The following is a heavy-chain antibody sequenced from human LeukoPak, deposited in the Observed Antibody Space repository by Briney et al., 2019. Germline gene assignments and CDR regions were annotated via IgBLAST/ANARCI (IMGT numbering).Heavy chain of an antibody. V-gene: IGHV4-59*01. Sequence: PSETLSLTCTVSGASISSYSWTWIRQPPGKGLEWIGYLYYTGSTNSNPSLRSRVTISGDTSKNQLSLRLTSVTAADTAMYYCAREGGPYRPLDYSGQGTLVTVSS. CDR3: AREGGPYRPLDY. J-gene: IGHJ4*02. CDR1: GASISSYS. CDR2: LYYTGST.